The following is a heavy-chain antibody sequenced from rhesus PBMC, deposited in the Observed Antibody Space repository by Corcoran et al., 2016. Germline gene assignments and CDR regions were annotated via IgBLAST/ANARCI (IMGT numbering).Heavy chain of an antibody. CDR1: WGSVSSSKW. Sequence: QVQLQESGPGLVKPSETLSLTCAVSWGSVSSSKWWSWIRQAPEQGLEWIAYISVSGGTTLYNPSLKSRVTISIDTSKNQFSLKPISVTAADTAVYYCARDLWGCSGIYCQSAFDFWGQGLRVTVSS. J-gene: IGHJ3*01. CDR3: ARDLWGCSGIYCQSAFDF. V-gene: IGHV4-65*01. CDR2: ISVSGGTT. D-gene: IGHD2-27*01.